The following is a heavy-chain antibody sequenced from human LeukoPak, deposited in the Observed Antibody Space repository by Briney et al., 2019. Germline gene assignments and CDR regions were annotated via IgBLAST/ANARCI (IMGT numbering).Heavy chain of an antibody. CDR2: ISSNGGST. CDR1: GFTFSSYA. CDR3: ARGWGYGDNSESGRPLYFDY. D-gene: IGHD4-23*01. J-gene: IGHJ4*02. V-gene: IGHV3-64*01. Sequence: QPGGSLRLSCAASGFTFSSYAMHWVRQAPGKGLEYVSAISSNGGSTYYANSVKGRFTISRDNSKNTLYLQMGSLRAEDMAVYYCARGWGYGDNSESGRPLYFDYWGQGTLVTVSS.